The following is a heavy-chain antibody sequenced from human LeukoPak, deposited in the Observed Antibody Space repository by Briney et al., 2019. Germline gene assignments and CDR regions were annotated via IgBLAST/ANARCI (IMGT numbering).Heavy chain of an antibody. CDR1: GYTFTSYY. D-gene: IGHD6-6*01. CDR3: AAQYSSSDGGFY. CDR2: INPSGGST. V-gene: IGHV1-46*01. J-gene: IGHJ4*02. Sequence: ASVKVSCKSSGYTFTSYYMHWVRQAPGQGLEWMGIINPSGGSTSYAQKFQGRVTMTRDTSTSTVYMELSSLRSEDTAVYYCAAQYSSSDGGFYWGQGTLVTVSS.